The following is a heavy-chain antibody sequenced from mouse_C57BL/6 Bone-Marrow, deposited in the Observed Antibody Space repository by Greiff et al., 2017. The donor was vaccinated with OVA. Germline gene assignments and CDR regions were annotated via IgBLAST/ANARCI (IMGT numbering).Heavy chain of an antibody. D-gene: IGHD1-1*01. CDR3: ASLHYYGSTYYFDY. Sequence: VQLQQSGPELVKPGDSVKISCKASGYSFTGYFMNWVMQSHGKSLEWIGRINPYNGDTFYTQKFKGKATLTVDKSSSTARMELRSLTSEDSAVYYCASLHYYGSTYYFDYWGQGTTRTVSS. J-gene: IGHJ2*01. CDR1: GYSFTGYF. V-gene: IGHV1-20*01. CDR2: INPYNGDT.